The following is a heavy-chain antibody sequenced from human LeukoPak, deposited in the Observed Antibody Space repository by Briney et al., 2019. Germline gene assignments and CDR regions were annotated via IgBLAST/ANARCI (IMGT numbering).Heavy chain of an antibody. D-gene: IGHD2-2*01. V-gene: IGHV1-2*02. CDR2: INPNTVVT. Sequence: ASVKVSCKASVYTFIADYMYWVRQAPGQGREWIWWINPNTVVTNSAQKFQGRVTMTRDTSISTAYMELKRLSSDDAAVYFCAREGFCTSSKCPAEYWGQGTLVTVYS. CDR3: AREGFCTSSKCPAEY. J-gene: IGHJ4*02. CDR1: VYTFIADY.